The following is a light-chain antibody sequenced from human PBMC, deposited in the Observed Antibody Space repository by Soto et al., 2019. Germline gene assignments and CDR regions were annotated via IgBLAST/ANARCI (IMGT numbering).Light chain of an antibody. J-gene: IGKJ1*01. CDR1: HSISTN. V-gene: IGKV3-15*01. CDR2: GAS. CDR3: QQYHDRWT. Sequence: EIIMTQSPATLSVSPGEGATLSCRTSHSISTNLAWYQHKRGQSPRLLVYGASTRATGVPARFSGSGSGAEFTLSISSLQSEDFAVYFCQQYHDRWTFGQGTKVEVK.